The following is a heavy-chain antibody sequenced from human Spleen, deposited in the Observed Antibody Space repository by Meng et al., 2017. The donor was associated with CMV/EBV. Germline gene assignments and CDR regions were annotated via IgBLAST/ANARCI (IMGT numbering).Heavy chain of an antibody. Sequence: GGSLRLSCAASGFTFSTYAMHWLRQAPGKGLEWVALTTYDGSKKEYAESVKGRFTISRDNSKSTLYLQLNSLRAEDTAIYYCARAELSMGHDVVVIDYYFDYRGQGALVTVSS. CDR3: ARAELSMGHDVVVIDYYFDY. CDR2: TTYDGSKK. J-gene: IGHJ4*02. V-gene: IGHV3-30*04. CDR1: GFTFSTYA. D-gene: IGHD2-21*01.